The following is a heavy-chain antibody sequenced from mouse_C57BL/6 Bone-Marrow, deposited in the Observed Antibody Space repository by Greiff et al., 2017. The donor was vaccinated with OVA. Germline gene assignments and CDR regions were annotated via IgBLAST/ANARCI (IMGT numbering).Heavy chain of an antibody. CDR1: GYSFTGYY. CDR2: INPSTGGT. D-gene: IGHD2-4*01. CDR3: ARHDYDEGGFDY. Sequence: EVKVVESGPELVKPGASVKISCKASGYSFTGYYMNWVKQSPEKSLEWIGEINPSTGGTTYNQKFKAKATLTVDKSSSTAYMQLKSLTSEDSAVYYCARHDYDEGGFDYWGQGTTLTVSS. J-gene: IGHJ2*01. V-gene: IGHV1-42*01.